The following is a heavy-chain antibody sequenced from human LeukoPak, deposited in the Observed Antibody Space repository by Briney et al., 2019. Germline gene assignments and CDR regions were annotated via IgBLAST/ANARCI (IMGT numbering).Heavy chain of an antibody. CDR3: AKDRRALSGSYQFDY. J-gene: IGHJ4*02. V-gene: IGHV3-23*01. CDR2: ISNNGGYT. CDR1: GFTFSSSA. Sequence: QPGGSLRLSCAASGFTFSSSAMSWVRQAPGKGLEWVSAISNNGGYTYYADSVQGRFTISRDNSKSTLCLQMNSLRAEDTAVYYCAKDRRALSGSYQFDYWGQGTLVTVSS. D-gene: IGHD1-26*01.